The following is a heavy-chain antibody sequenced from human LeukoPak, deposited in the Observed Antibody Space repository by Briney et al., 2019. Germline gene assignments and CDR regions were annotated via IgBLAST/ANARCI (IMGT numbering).Heavy chain of an antibody. V-gene: IGHV4-39*07. CDR2: IYYSGST. CDR1: GGSISSSSYS. D-gene: IGHD6-13*01. J-gene: IGHJ4*02. Sequence: PSETLSLTCTVSGGSISSSSYSWGWIRQPPGKGLEWIGSIYYSGSTYYNPSLKSRVTISVDTSKNQFSLKLSSVTAADTAVYYCARGLPRGSSWYSSSRGGDYWGQGTLVTVSS. CDR3: ARGLPRGSSWYSSSRGGDY.